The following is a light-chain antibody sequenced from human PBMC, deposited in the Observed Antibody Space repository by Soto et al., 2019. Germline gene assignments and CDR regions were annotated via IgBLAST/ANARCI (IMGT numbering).Light chain of an antibody. V-gene: IGLV2-23*02. J-gene: IGLJ2*01. CDR1: SSDVGSYNL. Sequence: QSALTQPASVSGSPGQSITISCTGTSSDVGSYNLVSWYQQHPGKAPKLMIYEVSKRPSGVSNRFSGSKSGNTASLTISGLQAEAEADYYCCSYAGSSPVVFGRGTKLTVL. CDR2: EVS. CDR3: CSYAGSSPVV.